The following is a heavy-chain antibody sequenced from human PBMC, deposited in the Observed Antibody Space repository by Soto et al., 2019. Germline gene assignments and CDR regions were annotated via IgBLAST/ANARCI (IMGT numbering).Heavy chain of an antibody. CDR1: GFTFSSNA. CDR3: ARDLNRDFWSGYYGYFDY. J-gene: IGHJ4*02. CDR2: ISGSGGNT. Sequence: GGSLSLSCAASGFTFSSNAMSWVRQAPGKGLEWVSGISGSGGNTYYADSVKGRFTISRDNSKNTVYLQMNSLRADDTAVYFCARDLNRDFWSGYYGYFDYWGQGTLVTVSS. V-gene: IGHV3-23*01. D-gene: IGHD3-3*01.